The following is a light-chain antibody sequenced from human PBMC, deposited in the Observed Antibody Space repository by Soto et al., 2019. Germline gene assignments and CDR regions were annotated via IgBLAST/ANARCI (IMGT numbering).Light chain of an antibody. J-gene: IGKJ4*01. Sequence: EIVMTQSPATLAVSPGERATLSCRASQSGSSNLAWYKQKPGQAPRLLIYDASTRATGIPARFSGSGSGTEFTLTISSLQSEDFAVYYCQQYNNWPLTFGGGTNVEIK. CDR3: QQYNNWPLT. CDR2: DAS. V-gene: IGKV3-15*01. CDR1: QSGSSN.